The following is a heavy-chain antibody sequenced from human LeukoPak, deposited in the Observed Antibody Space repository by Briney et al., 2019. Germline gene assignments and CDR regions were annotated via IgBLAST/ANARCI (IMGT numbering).Heavy chain of an antibody. CDR3: AREESIGRYQFLHDY. CDR2: INPNSGGT. J-gene: IGHJ4*02. Sequence: ASVKVSCKASGYTFTGYYMHWVRQAPGQGLEWMGWINPNSGGTNYAQKFQGRVTMTRDTSISTAYMELSRLRSDDTAVYYCAREESIGRYQFLHDYWGQGTLVTVSS. D-gene: IGHD1-26*01. V-gene: IGHV1-2*02. CDR1: GYTFTGYY.